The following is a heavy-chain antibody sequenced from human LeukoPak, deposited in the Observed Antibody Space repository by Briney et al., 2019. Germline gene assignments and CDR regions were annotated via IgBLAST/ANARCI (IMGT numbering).Heavy chain of an antibody. V-gene: IGHV3-30*02. D-gene: IGHD3-22*01. CDR2: IGYDGSNK. Sequence: GESLKISCAASGFTFTNYGMHWVRQAPGKGLEWVAFIGYDGSNKYYADSVKGRFTVSRGKSKNTLYLQMNSLRTEDTAVYYCAKGLYYKDRSGYPAWGQGTLVTISS. J-gene: IGHJ5*02. CDR1: GFTFTNYG. CDR3: AKGLYYKDRSGYPA.